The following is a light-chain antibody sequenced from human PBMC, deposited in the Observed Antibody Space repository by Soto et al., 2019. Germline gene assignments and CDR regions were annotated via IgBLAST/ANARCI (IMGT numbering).Light chain of an antibody. V-gene: IGLV1-36*01. Sequence: QSALTQPPSASGTPGQRVTISCSGITSNVGNNAVNWYQQLPGKAPKLLIYYDDLLPSGGSDRFSGSKSGTSASLAISGLQSEDEADYYCAAWDDSLNGPLFGGGTKLTVL. CDR1: TSNVGNNA. J-gene: IGLJ2*01. CDR3: AAWDDSLNGPL. CDR2: YDD.